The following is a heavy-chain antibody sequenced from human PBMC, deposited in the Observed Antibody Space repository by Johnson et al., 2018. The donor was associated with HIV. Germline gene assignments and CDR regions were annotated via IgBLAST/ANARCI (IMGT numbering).Heavy chain of an antibody. CDR3: AGYSSSWYDAFDI. J-gene: IGHJ3*02. V-gene: IGHV3-9*01. Sequence: APGNGLEWVSGISWNSGSIGYADSVKGRFTISRDNAKNSLYLQMNSLRAEDTALYYCAGYSSSWYDAFDIWGLGTMVTVSS. CDR2: ISWNSGSI. D-gene: IGHD6-13*01.